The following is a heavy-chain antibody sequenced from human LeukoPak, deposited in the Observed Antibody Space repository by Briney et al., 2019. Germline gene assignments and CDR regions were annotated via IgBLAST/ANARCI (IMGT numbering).Heavy chain of an antibody. D-gene: IGHD1-7*01. CDR3: ARGGPNFDAFDI. Sequence: PGGSLRLSCAASGFTFSSYSMNWVRQAPGKGLEWVSSIGSRSTYTYSADSVKGRFTISRDNAKNSLYLQMNSLRAGDTAVYYCARGGPNFDAFDIWGQGTMVTVSS. V-gene: IGHV3-21*01. CDR2: IGSRSTYT. J-gene: IGHJ3*02. CDR1: GFTFSSYS.